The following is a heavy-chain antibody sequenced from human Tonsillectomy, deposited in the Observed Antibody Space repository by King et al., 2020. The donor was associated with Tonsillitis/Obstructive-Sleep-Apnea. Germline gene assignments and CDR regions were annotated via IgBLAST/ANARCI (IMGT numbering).Heavy chain of an antibody. Sequence: QLQESGPGLVKPSETLSLTCTVSGGSISSYYWSWIRQPPGKGLEWIGYIYYSGSTNYNPSLKSRVTISVDTSKNQFSLKLSSVTAADTAVYYCARAMITKWFDPWGQGTPVTVSS. D-gene: IGHD3-16*01. CDR3: ARAMITKWFDP. CDR1: GGSISSYY. CDR2: IYYSGST. J-gene: IGHJ5*02. V-gene: IGHV4-59*01.